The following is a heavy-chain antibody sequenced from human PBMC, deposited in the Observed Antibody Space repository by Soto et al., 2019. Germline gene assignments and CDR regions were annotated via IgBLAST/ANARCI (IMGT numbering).Heavy chain of an antibody. Sequence: RASVKVSCKVSGYTLTELSMHWVRQAPGKGLEWMGGFDPEDGETIYAQKFQGRVTMTEDTSTDTAYMELSSLRSEDTAVYYCATDDFWSGYPDAFDIWGQGTMVTVSS. CDR3: ATDDFWSGYPDAFDI. J-gene: IGHJ3*02. CDR1: GYTLTELS. CDR2: FDPEDGET. D-gene: IGHD3-3*01. V-gene: IGHV1-24*01.